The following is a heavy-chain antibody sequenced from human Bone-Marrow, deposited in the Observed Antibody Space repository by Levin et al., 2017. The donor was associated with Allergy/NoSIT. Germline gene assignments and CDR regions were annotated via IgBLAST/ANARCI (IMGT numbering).Heavy chain of an antibody. CDR1: GYVFAPHY. J-gene: IGHJ5*02. V-gene: IGHV1-46*03. CDR2: IDPSGGAT. CDR3: TSENRMPVGGTGWFDP. D-gene: IGHD4-23*01. Sequence: EASVKVSCKTSGYVFAPHYMHWVRQAPRQGLEWMGLIDPSGGATTYAQNFQGRVTVTRDASTATVYLELTNLTSEDTGIYYCTSENRMPVGGTGWFDPWGQGTLVTVFS.